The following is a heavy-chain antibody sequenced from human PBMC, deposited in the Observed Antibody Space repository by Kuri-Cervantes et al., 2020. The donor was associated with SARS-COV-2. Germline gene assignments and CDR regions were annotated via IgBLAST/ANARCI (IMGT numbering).Heavy chain of an antibody. Sequence: ESLKISCAVYGGSFSGYYWSWIRQPPGKGLEWIGEINHSGSTNYNPSLKSRVTISVDTSKNQFSLKLSSVTAADTAVYYCARAVYDFWSGYSHYYYYYGMDVWGQGNTVPVAS. V-gene: IGHV4-34*01. CDR1: GGSFSGYY. CDR3: ARAVYDFWSGYSHYYYYYGMDV. CDR2: INHSGST. D-gene: IGHD3-3*01. J-gene: IGHJ6*02.